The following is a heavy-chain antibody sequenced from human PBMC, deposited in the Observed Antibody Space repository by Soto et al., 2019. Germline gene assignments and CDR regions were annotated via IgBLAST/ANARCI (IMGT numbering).Heavy chain of an antibody. CDR3: VKDHPALEY. CDR1: GFTFSDYA. J-gene: IGHJ4*01. Sequence: VQLVESGGGLVQPGGSLRLTCSASGFTFSDYAMHWVRQVPGKGLEYVSVIRSDGDRIYYADSVKGRFTISRDNSKNTLFLQMNSQRPEDTAMYYCVKDHPALEYWGHGTLVTVSS. CDR2: IRSDGDRI. V-gene: IGHV3-64D*06.